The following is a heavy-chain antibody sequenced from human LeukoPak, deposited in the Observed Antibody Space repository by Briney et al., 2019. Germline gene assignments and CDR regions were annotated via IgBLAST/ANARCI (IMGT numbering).Heavy chain of an antibody. Sequence: PGRSLRLSCAASGFTFSIYDIYWVRQAPGKGLEWVAVISYDGNNKYYADSVKGRFTISRDNSKNTLFLQMNSLRVEDTAVYYCARGEGFAYWGQGTLVTVSS. CDR3: ARGEGFAY. V-gene: IGHV3-30*14. CDR2: ISYDGNNK. J-gene: IGHJ4*02. CDR1: GFTFSIYD.